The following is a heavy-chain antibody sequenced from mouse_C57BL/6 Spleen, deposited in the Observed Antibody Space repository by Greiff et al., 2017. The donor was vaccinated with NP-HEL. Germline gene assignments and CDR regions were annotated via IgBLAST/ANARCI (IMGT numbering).Heavy chain of an antibody. D-gene: IGHD1-1*01. J-gene: IGHJ1*03. CDR1: GYAFSSYW. Sequence: VQLQQSGAELVKPGASVKISCKASGYAFSSYWMNWVKQRPGKGLEWIGQIYPGDGDTNYNGKFKGKATLTADKSSSTAYMQLSSLTSEDSAVYFCAFYYYGSSWYFDVWGTGTTVTVSS. CDR2: IYPGDGDT. CDR3: AFYYYGSSWYFDV. V-gene: IGHV1-80*01.